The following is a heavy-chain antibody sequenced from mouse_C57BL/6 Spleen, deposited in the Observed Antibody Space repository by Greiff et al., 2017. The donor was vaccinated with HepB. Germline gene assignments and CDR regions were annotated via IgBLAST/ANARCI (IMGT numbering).Heavy chain of an antibody. CDR1: GYTFTDYY. CDR3: AREVSSYDY. Sequence: VQLKESGAELVRPGASVKLSCKASGYTFTDYYINWVKQRPGQGLEWIARIYPGSGNTYYNEKFKGKATLTAEKSSSTAYMQLSSLTSEDSAVYFCAREVSSYDYWGQGTTLTVSS. CDR2: IYPGSGNT. D-gene: IGHD1-1*01. J-gene: IGHJ2*01. V-gene: IGHV1-76*01.